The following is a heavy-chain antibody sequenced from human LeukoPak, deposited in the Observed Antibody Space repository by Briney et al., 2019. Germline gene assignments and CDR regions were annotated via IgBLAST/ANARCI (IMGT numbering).Heavy chain of an antibody. V-gene: IGHV4-59*01. J-gene: IGHJ4*02. CDR2: IYYSGST. CDR1: GGSISSYY. Sequence: SETLSLTCTVSGGSISSYYWSCIRHPPGKGLEWIGYIYYSGSTHYNPSLKSRDTISVHASKNEFPLKLSSVTAADTAVYYCARGHCGYQSYSFDYWGQGTLVTVSS. D-gene: IGHD5-12*01. CDR3: ARGHCGYQSYSFDY.